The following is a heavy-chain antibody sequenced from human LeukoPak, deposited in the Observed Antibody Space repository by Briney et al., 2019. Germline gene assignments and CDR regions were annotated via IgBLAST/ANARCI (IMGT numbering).Heavy chain of an antibody. D-gene: IGHD5-18*01. CDR3: AKNQMGYCYGPNWFDP. CDR1: GFTFSSYA. CDR2: LSGSGGST. J-gene: IGHJ5*02. Sequence: GGSLRLSCAASGFTFSSYALSWVRQAPGKGLEWVSALSGSGGSTYYADSVKGRFTISRDNSKNTLYLQMNSLRAEDTAVYYCAKNQMGYCYGPNWFDPWGQGTLVTVSS. V-gene: IGHV3-23*01.